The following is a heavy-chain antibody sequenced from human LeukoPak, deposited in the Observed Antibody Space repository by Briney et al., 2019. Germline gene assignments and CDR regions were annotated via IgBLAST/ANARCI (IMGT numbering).Heavy chain of an antibody. J-gene: IGHJ4*02. Sequence: PGGSLRLSCAASGFTFDDYGMSWVRQAPGKGLEWVSGINWNGGSTGYADSVKGRFPISRDNAKNSLYLQMNSLRAEDAALYYCARYFDPYYYGSGSPSFDYWGQGTLVTVSS. V-gene: IGHV3-20*04. D-gene: IGHD3-10*01. CDR3: ARYFDPYYYGSGSPSFDY. CDR2: INWNGGST. CDR1: GFTFDDYG.